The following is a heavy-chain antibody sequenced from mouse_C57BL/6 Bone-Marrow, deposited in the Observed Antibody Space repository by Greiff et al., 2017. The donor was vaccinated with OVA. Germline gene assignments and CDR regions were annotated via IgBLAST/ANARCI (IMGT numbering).Heavy chain of an antibody. CDR2: IYPGGGYT. Sequence: VMLVESGAELVRPGTSVKMSCKASGYTFTNYWIGWAKQRPGHGLEWIGDIYPGGGYTNYNEKFKGKATLTADKSSSTAYMQFSSLTSEDSAIYYCARSATVVRWYFDVWGTGTTVTVSS. J-gene: IGHJ1*03. D-gene: IGHD1-1*01. CDR3: ARSATVVRWYFDV. CDR1: GYTFTNYW. V-gene: IGHV1-63*01.